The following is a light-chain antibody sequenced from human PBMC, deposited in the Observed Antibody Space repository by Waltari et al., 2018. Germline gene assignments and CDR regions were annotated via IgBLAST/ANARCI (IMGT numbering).Light chain of an antibody. Sequence: QSVLTQPPSVSGAPGQRVTIPCTGSGSHTGAGYEFPWYQQHPRAAPKLLIYGSTSRPLGVPARFFGSTSGTSASLAITGLQAEDEADYYCQSYDTSLSVVFGGGTKLTVL. V-gene: IGLV1-40*01. CDR1: GSHTGAGYE. CDR3: QSYDTSLSVV. CDR2: GST. J-gene: IGLJ3*02.